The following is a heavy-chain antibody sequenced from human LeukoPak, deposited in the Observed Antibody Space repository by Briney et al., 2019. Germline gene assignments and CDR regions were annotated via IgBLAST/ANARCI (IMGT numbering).Heavy chain of an antibody. CDR1: GYIFTGYY. CDR3: ARDMGPTASDIVVVPAARYYYYGMDV. Sequence: ASAKVSCKASGYIFTGYYMHWVRQAPGQGLEWMGWISAYNGNTNYAQKLQGRVTMTTDTSTSTAYMELRSLRSDDTAVYYCARDMGPTASDIVVVPAARYYYYGMDVWGQGTTVTVSS. V-gene: IGHV1-18*04. CDR2: ISAYNGNT. J-gene: IGHJ6*02. D-gene: IGHD2-2*01.